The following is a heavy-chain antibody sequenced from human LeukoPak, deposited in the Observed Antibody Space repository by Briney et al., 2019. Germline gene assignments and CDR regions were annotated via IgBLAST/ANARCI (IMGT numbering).Heavy chain of an antibody. CDR1: VFTFDNYA. CDR3: AKVRGTYSSGYFFDY. D-gene: IGHD6-19*01. V-gene: IGHV3-9*01. CDR2: ISWNSGYI. J-gene: IGHJ4*02. Sequence: GGSLRLSCAASVFTFDNYAMHWVRQAPGKGLEWLSIISWNSGYIGYADSVKGRFTISRDNAKKSLDLQMNSLRAEDTAFYYCAKVRGTYSSGYFFDYWGQGTLVSVSS.